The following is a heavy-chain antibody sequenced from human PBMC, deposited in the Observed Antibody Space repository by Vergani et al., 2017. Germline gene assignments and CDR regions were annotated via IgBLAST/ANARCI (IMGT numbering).Heavy chain of an antibody. J-gene: IGHJ6*02. Sequence: EVQLVQSGAEVKTPGASLTISCKGSGYSFNSYWIGWVRQMPEKGLEWMGIIYPDDSDTRYRPSFQGQVTISADKSISTAYLQWSSLKASDTAIYYCARQFSWSGSSHYGMDVWGQGTTVTVSS. V-gene: IGHV5-51*01. D-gene: IGHD1-26*01. CDR2: IYPDDSDT. CDR1: GYSFNSYW. CDR3: ARQFSWSGSSHYGMDV.